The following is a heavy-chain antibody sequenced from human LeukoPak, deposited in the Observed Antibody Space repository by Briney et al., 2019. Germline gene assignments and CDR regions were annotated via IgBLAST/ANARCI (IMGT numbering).Heavy chain of an antibody. Sequence: GGSLRLSCAASGFTFSSYAMSWVRQAPGKGLEWVSEISGSGGSTYYADSVKGRFTISRDNSKNTLYLQMNSPRAEDTAVYYCAKDHFGAAAGTFDYWGQGTLVTVSS. J-gene: IGHJ4*02. CDR2: ISGSGGST. CDR1: GFTFSSYA. D-gene: IGHD6-13*01. V-gene: IGHV3-23*01. CDR3: AKDHFGAAAGTFDY.